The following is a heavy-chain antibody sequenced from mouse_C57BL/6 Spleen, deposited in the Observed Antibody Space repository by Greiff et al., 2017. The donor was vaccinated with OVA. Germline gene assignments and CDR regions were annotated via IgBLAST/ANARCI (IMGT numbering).Heavy chain of an antibody. D-gene: IGHD2-1*01. CDR2: ISYDGSN. J-gene: IGHJ2*01. Sequence: DVKLQESGPGLVKPSQSLSLTCSVTGYSITSGYYWNWIRQFPGNILEWMGYISYDGSNNYNPSLKNRISITRDTSKNQFFLKLNSVTTEDTATYYCARGLYGKYEDYFDYWGQGTTLTVSS. CDR1: GYSITSGYY. CDR3: ARGLYGKYEDYFDY. V-gene: IGHV3-6*01.